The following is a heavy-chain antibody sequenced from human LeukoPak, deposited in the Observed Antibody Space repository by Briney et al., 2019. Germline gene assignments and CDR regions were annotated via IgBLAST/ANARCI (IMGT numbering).Heavy chain of an antibody. D-gene: IGHD3-10*01. CDR1: GGSISSYY. CDR3: ARARYYGSGSPDYYYGTDV. CDR2: IYYSGST. Sequence: SETLSLTCTVSGGSISSYYWSWIRRPPGKGLEWIGYIYYSGSTNYNPSLKSRVTISVDTSKNQFSLKLSSVTAADTAVYYCARARYYGSGSPDYYYGTDVWGQGTTVTVSS. V-gene: IGHV4-59*01. J-gene: IGHJ6*02.